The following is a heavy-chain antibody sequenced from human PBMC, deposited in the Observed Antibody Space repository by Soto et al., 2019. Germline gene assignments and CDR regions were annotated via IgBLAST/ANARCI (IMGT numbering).Heavy chain of an antibody. D-gene: IGHD3-22*01. Sequence: GASVKVSCKASGYTSTSYYMHWVRQAPGQGLEWMGIINPSGGSTSYAQKFQGRVTMTRDTSTSTVYMELSSLRSEDTAVYYCARDRYDSSGYYYYYGMDVWGQGTTVTVSS. CDR3: ARDRYDSSGYYYYYGMDV. J-gene: IGHJ6*02. V-gene: IGHV1-46*01. CDR2: INPSGGST. CDR1: GYTSTSYY.